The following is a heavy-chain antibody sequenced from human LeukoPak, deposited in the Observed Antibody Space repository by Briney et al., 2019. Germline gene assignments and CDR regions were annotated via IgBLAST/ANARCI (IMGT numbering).Heavy chain of an antibody. J-gene: IGHJ5*02. V-gene: IGHV4-34*01. CDR3: ARGRTVVVPAAMSFRRGWFDP. Sequence: SETLSLTCAVYGGSFSGYYWSWIRQPPGKGLEWIGEINHSGSTNYNPSLKSRVTISVDTSKNQFSLKLSSVTAADTAVYYCARGRTVVVPAAMSFRRGWFDPWGQGTLVTVSS. D-gene: IGHD2-2*01. CDR2: INHSGST. CDR1: GGSFSGYY.